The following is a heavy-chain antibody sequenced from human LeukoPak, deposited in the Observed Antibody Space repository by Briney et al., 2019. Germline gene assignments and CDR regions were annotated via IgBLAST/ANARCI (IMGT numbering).Heavy chain of an antibody. V-gene: IGHV3-9*01. CDR2: ISWNSGSI. CDR3: AKVGHYYDSSGYYLHYFDY. D-gene: IGHD3-22*01. J-gene: IGHJ4*02. Sequence: GGSLRLSCAASGFTFDDYAMHWVRQAPGKGLEWVSGISWNSGSIGYADSVKGRFTISRDNAKNSLYLQMNSLRAEDTALYYCAKVGHYYDSSGYYLHYFDYWCQGTLVTVS. CDR1: GFTFDDYA.